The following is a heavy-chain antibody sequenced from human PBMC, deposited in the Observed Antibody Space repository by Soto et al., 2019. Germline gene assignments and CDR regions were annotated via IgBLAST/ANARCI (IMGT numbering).Heavy chain of an antibody. CDR2: IIPIFGTA. D-gene: IGHD3-22*01. V-gene: IGHV1-69*06. CDR3: AREISVYDSSGYYFRDAFDI. Sequence: GASVKVSCKASGGTFSSYAISWVRQAPGQGLEWMGGIIPIFGTANYAQKFQGRVTITADKSTSTAYMELSSLRSEDTAVYYCAREISVYDSSGYYFRDAFDIWGQGTMVTVS. CDR1: GGTFSSYA. J-gene: IGHJ3*02.